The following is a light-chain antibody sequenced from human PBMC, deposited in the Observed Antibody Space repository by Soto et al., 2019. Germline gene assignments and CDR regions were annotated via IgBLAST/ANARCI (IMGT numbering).Light chain of an antibody. CDR2: KDT. CDR3: YSATDNNRGV. CDR1: ILPKNY. Sequence: SYELTQPSSVSVSPGQTARITCSGSILPKNYARWLQQKPGQAPILMIYKDTRRPSGIPERFSGSSSGTTVTLTISGDQVEDAADYYCYSATDNNRGVFGGGTKVTVL. J-gene: IGLJ3*02. V-gene: IGLV3-27*01.